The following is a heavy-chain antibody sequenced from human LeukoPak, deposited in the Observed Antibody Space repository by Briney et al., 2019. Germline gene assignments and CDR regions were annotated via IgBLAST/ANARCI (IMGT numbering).Heavy chain of an antibody. Sequence: PGGSLRLSCAASGFTFSDYYMSWIRQAPGRGLEWVSYISSSGSTIYYADSVKGRFTISRDNAKNSVYLQKNSVRAEDKDVYYCATVGGLWFGSYWGQGTLVTVSS. CDR3: ATVGGLWFGSY. J-gene: IGHJ4*02. CDR2: ISSSGSTI. CDR1: GFTFSDYY. V-gene: IGHV3-11*04. D-gene: IGHD3-10*01.